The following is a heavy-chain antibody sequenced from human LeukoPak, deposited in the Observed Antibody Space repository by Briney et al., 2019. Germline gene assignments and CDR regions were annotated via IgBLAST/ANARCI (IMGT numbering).Heavy chain of an antibody. CDR3: ARGCYYYSYMAV. J-gene: IGHJ6*03. V-gene: IGHV4-34*01. Sequence: PSETLSLTCAVYGGSFSGYYWSWIRQPPGKGLEWIGEINQSGSTNYNPSLKSRVTISADTSKNQFSLKLSSVTAADTAVYYCARGCYYYSYMAVWGKGPRSPSR. CDR1: GGSFSGYY. CDR2: INQSGST.